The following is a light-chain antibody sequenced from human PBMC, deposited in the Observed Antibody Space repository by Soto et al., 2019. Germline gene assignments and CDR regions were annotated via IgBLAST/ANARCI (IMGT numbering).Light chain of an antibody. Sequence: EIVLTQSPGTLSLSPGERGTLSCRASQSVSSNYLAWYQQKPGQAPRLLIYNAFIRATGIPDRCSGSGSGTDFTLTISRLEPEDCSVYYCQYYGSSPWTVGQGTKVEIK. CDR3: QYYGSSPWT. J-gene: IGKJ1*01. V-gene: IGKV3-20*01. CDR2: NAF. CDR1: QSVSSNY.